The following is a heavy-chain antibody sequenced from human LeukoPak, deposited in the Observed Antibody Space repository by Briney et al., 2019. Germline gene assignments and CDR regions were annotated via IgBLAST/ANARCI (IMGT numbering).Heavy chain of an antibody. CDR2: IWYDGSNK. CDR1: GFTFSSYG. CDR3: ARDGEGAYDILTGYYYFDY. J-gene: IGHJ4*02. Sequence: GGSLRLSCAASGFTFSSYGMHWVRQAPGKGLEWVAVIWYDGSNKYYADSVKGRFTISRDNSKNTLYLQMNSLRAEDTAVYYCARDGEGAYDILTGYYYFDYWGQGTLVTVSS. V-gene: IGHV3-33*01. D-gene: IGHD3-9*01.